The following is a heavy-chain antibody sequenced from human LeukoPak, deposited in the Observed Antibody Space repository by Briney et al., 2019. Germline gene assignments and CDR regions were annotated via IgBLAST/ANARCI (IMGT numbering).Heavy chain of an antibody. Sequence: GGSLRLSCAASGFTFSSYAMHWVRQAPGKGLEWVAVISYDGSNKYYADSVKGRFTISRDNSKNTLYLQMNSLRAEDTAVYYCARELAYCTNGVCYTPFDYWGQGTLVTVSS. J-gene: IGHJ4*02. D-gene: IGHD2-8*01. CDR1: GFTFSSYA. CDR3: ARELAYCTNGVCYTPFDY. V-gene: IGHV3-30*01. CDR2: ISYDGSNK.